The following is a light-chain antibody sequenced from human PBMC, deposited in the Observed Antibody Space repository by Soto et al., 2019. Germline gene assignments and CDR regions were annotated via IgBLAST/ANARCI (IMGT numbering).Light chain of an antibody. CDR1: QTINNW. Sequence: DIQMTQSPSTLSASIGDRVTITCRASQTINNWLAWYQQKPGKAPNLLIYHASNLETGVPSRFSGSAFGTEFTLTISSLEPEDFAVYYCQQRSKGLTFGGGTKVEIK. V-gene: IGKV1-5*01. CDR3: QQRSKGLT. J-gene: IGKJ4*01. CDR2: HAS.